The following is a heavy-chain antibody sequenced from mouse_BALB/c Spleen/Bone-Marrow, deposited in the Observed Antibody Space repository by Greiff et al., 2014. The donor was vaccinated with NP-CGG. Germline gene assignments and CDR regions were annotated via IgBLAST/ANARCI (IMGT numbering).Heavy chain of an antibody. CDR3: ARYYYGSSYFDY. V-gene: IGHV14-3*02. CDR1: GFNIKDTY. CDR2: IDPANGNT. D-gene: IGHD1-1*01. Sequence: EVQLVESGAELVKPGASVKLSCTASGFNIKDTYMHWVEQRPGQGLEWIGRIDPANGNTKYDPKFQGKATITADTSSNTAYLQLSSLTSEDTAVYYCARYYYGSSYFDYWGQGTTLTVSS. J-gene: IGHJ2*01.